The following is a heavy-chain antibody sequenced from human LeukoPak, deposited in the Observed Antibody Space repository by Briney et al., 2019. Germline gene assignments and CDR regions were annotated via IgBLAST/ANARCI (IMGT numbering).Heavy chain of an antibody. Sequence: GGSLRLSCAASGFTFSTYAMSWVRQAPGKGLEWVSAISGSGSGGTTYYADSVKGRFTISRDNSKNTLYLQMNSLRAEDTAVYYCAKDALERYCSSTSCYTEGHPYDAFDIWGQGTMVTVSS. CDR1: GFTFSTYA. D-gene: IGHD2-2*02. CDR3: AKDALERYCSSTSCYTEGHPYDAFDI. CDR2: ISGSGSGGTT. J-gene: IGHJ3*02. V-gene: IGHV3-23*01.